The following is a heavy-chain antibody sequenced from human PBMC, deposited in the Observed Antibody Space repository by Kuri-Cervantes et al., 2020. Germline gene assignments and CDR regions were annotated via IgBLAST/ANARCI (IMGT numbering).Heavy chain of an antibody. V-gene: IGHV1-69*13. J-gene: IGHJ4*02. Sequence: SVKVSCKASGYTFTSYAMHWVRQAPGQRLEWMGGIIPIFGTANYAQKFQGRVTITADESTSTAYMELSSLRSEDTAVYYCAAVAATHDYWGQGTLVTVSS. CDR1: GYTFTSYA. D-gene: IGHD6-19*01. CDR3: AAVAATHDY. CDR2: IIPIFGTA.